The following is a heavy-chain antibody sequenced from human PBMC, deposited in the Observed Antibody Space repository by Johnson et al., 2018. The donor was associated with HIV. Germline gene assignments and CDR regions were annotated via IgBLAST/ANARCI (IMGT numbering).Heavy chain of an antibody. D-gene: IGHD6-13*01. J-gene: IGHJ3*02. Sequence: VQLVESGGGLVQPGGSLRLSCAASGFTFITYWMSWVRQAPGKGLEWVANIKQDGSEKYYVGSVKGRFTISRDNSKNTLYLQMNSLRAEDTAVYYCAREPSIAAAGGDGAFDIWGQGTMVSVSS. CDR1: GFTFITYW. CDR2: IKQDGSEK. CDR3: AREPSIAAAGGDGAFDI. V-gene: IGHV3-7*01.